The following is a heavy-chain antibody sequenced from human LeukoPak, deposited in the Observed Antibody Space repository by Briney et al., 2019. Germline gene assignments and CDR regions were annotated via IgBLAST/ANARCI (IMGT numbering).Heavy chain of an antibody. CDR1: GYSFTSYW. Sequence: ESLKISCKASGYSFTSYWITWLGQLPGRAREGLGIIVRGDADTTYSPSFKGDATISADKSISTAYLQWSSLKATDTAMYYCASQGSSEFDYWGQGTLVTVSS. CDR3: ASQGSSEFDY. J-gene: IGHJ4*02. CDR2: IVRGDADT. V-gene: IGHV5-51*01. D-gene: IGHD6-13*01.